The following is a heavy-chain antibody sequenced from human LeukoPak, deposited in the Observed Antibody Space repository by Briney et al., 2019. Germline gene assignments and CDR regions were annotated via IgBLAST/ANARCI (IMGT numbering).Heavy chain of an antibody. V-gene: IGHV3-23*01. D-gene: IGHD2-8*02. Sequence: QAGGSLRLSCAASGFTVSSNYMSWVRQAPGKGLEWVSVISGSGGSTYYAGSVKGRFTISRDNSKNTLHLQMNSLRAEDTAVYYCAKPTPFTGGLTMYYYYGMDVWGQGTTVTVSS. J-gene: IGHJ6*02. CDR3: AKPTPFTGGLTMYYYYGMDV. CDR2: ISGSGGST. CDR1: GFTVSSNY.